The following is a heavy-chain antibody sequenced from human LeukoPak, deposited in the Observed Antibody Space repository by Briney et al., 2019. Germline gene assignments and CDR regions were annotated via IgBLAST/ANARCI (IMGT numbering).Heavy chain of an antibody. CDR3: ARGFPYYYDSSGYDE. J-gene: IGHJ4*02. V-gene: IGHV1-2*02. Sequence: GASVKVSCKASGYTFTGYYMHWVRQAPGQGLEWMGWINPNSGGTNYAQKFQGRVTMTRDTSISTAYMELSRLRSDDTAVYYCARGFPYYYDSSGYDEWGQGTLVTVSS. CDR2: INPNSGGT. D-gene: IGHD3-22*01. CDR1: GYTFTGYY.